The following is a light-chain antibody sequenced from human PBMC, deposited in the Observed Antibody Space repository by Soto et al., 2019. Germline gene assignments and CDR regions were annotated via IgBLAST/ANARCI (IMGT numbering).Light chain of an antibody. J-gene: IGLJ3*02. CDR3: QVWDSSSDWRV. Sequence: SYELTQPPSVSVAPGKTARITCGGNNIGSKSVHWYQQKPGQAPVLVIYYDSDRPSGIPERFSGSNSGNTATLTISRVEAGDEADYYCQVWDSSSDWRVFGGGTKLTVL. CDR1: NIGSKS. CDR2: YDS. V-gene: IGLV3-21*04.